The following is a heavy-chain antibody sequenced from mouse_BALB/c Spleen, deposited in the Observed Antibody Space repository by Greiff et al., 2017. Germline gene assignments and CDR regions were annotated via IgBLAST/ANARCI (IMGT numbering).Heavy chain of an antibody. D-gene: IGHD1-1*02. J-gene: IGHJ2*01. CDR1: GYTFTSYW. V-gene: IGHV1S22*01. CDR3: TRGGGYYFDY. CDR2: IYPGSGST. Sequence: LQQPGSELVRPGASVKLSCKASGYTFTSYWMHWVKQRPGQGLEWIGNIYPGSGSTNYDEKFKSKATLTVDTSSSTAYMQLSSLTSEDSAVYYCTRGGGYYFDYWGQGTTLTVSS.